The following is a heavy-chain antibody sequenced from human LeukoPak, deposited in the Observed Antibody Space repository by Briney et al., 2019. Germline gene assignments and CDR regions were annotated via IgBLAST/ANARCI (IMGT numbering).Heavy chain of an antibody. Sequence: KASETLSLTCAVYGGSLSGYCWSWIRQPPGKGREWIGELSPSGSSNYNPSLKSRVTISVDTSKTQISLKLSAVTAADTAVYYCARVWDSSGNINDYWGQGTLVTVSS. CDR3: ARVWDSSGNINDY. J-gene: IGHJ4*02. V-gene: IGHV4-34*01. CDR1: GGSLSGYC. CDR2: LSPSGSS. D-gene: IGHD5-18*01.